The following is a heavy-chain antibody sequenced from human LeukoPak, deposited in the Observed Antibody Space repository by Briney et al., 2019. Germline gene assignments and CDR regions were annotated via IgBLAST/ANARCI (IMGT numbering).Heavy chain of an antibody. CDR3: ARGGYSYGYDGAYFDY. CDR2: IYYSGST. D-gene: IGHD5-18*01. Sequence: PSETLSLTCTVSGGSISSYYWSWIRQPPGKGLEWIGYIYYSGSTNYNPSLKSRVTISVDTSKNQFSLKLSSVPAADTAVYYCARGGYSYGYDGAYFDYWGQGTLVTVSS. V-gene: IGHV4-59*01. CDR1: GGSISSYY. J-gene: IGHJ4*02.